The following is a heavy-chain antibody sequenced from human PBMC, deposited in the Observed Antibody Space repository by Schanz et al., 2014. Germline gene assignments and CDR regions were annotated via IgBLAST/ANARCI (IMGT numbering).Heavy chain of an antibody. J-gene: IGHJ5*02. CDR2: IWSDGSRT. CDR3: AKVVASGPTTGPFDP. D-gene: IGHD1-26*01. Sequence: QVHLVESGGGVVQPGRSLRLSCAASGFIFSNYGMHWVRQAPGKGLEWVAFIWSDGSRTYHAESVKGRFTISRDNSRNTLYLQMDSLRDEDTALYYCAKVVASGPTTGPFDPWGQGTLVTVSS. V-gene: IGHV3-30*02. CDR1: GFIFSNYG.